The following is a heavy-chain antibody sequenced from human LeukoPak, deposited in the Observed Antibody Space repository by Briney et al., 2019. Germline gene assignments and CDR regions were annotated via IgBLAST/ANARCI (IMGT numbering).Heavy chain of an antibody. CDR1: GGTFSSYA. Sequence: SVKLSCKASGGTFSSYAISWVRQAPGQGLEWMGGIIPIFGTANYAQKFQGRVTITTDESTSTAYMELSSLRSEDTAVYYCARDSVAVAGTPGWFDPWGQGTLVTVSS. CDR3: ARDSVAVAGTPGWFDP. D-gene: IGHD6-19*01. J-gene: IGHJ5*02. CDR2: IIPIFGTA. V-gene: IGHV1-69*05.